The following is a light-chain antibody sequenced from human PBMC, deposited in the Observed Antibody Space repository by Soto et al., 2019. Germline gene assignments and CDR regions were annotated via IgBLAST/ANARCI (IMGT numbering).Light chain of an antibody. CDR1: QSVSSN. V-gene: IGKV3-15*01. J-gene: IGKJ4*01. Sequence: EIVMTQSPATLSVSPGERATLSCRASQSVSSNLAWYQQKPGQAPRLLIYGASTRATGIPARFSGSGAGSEVTLTISSVQSEDFAVYSCHQDNNWSPLTFGGGTKVEIK. CDR2: GAS. CDR3: HQDNNWSPLT.